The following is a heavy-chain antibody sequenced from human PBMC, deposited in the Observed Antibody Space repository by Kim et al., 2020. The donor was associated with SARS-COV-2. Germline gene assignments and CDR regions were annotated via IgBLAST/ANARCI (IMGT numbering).Heavy chain of an antibody. CDR3: ARGPPIGGCDCYSH. D-gene: IGHD2-21*02. J-gene: IGHJ4*02. V-gene: IGHV4-30-2*05. Sequence: NPSLNSRVTISIGTSKNQFSLKVSSVTAADTAVYYCARGPPIGGCDCYSHWGQGTLVTVSS.